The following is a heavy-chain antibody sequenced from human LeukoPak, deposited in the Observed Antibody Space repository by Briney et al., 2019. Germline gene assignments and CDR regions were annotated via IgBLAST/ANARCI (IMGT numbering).Heavy chain of an antibody. CDR3: ARVAYSGSYSEYWFDP. CDR1: GYTFTSYG. D-gene: IGHD1-26*01. Sequence: GASVKVSCKASGYTFTSYGISWVRQAPGQGLEWMGWISAYNGNTDYAQKLQGRATMTTDTSTSTAYMELRSLRSDDTAVYYCARVAYSGSYSEYWFDPWGQGTLVTVSS. V-gene: IGHV1-18*01. J-gene: IGHJ5*02. CDR2: ISAYNGNT.